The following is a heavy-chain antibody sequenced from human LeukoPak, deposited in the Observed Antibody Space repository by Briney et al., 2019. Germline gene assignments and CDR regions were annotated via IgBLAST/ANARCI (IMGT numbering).Heavy chain of an antibody. CDR1: GGSISSYY. Sequence: PSETLSLTCTVSGGSISSYYWSWIRQPPGKGLEWIGYIYTSGSTNYNPSLKSRVTISVDTSKNQFSLKLSSVTAADTAVYYCARRRAGTILGGYFDYWGQGTLVTVSS. CDR2: IYTSGST. J-gene: IGHJ4*02. V-gene: IGHV4-4*09. CDR3: ARRRAGTILGGYFDY. D-gene: IGHD3-3*01.